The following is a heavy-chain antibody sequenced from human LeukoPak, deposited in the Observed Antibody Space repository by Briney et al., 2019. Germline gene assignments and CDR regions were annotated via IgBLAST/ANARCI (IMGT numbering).Heavy chain of an antibody. CDR3: AREYCSGGSCYSDAFDI. J-gene: IGHJ3*02. CDR2: IYHSGST. Sequence: SETLSLTCTVSGYSISSGYYWGWIRQPPGKGLEWIGSIYHSGSTYYNPSLKSRVTISVDTSTNQFSLKLSSVTAADTAVYYCAREYCSGGSCYSDAFDIWGQGTMVTVSS. V-gene: IGHV4-38-2*02. D-gene: IGHD2-15*01. CDR1: GYSISSGYY.